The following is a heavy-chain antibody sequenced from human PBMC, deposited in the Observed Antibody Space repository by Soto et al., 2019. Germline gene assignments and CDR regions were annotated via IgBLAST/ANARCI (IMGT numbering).Heavy chain of an antibody. J-gene: IGHJ4*02. Sequence: ASVKVSCKASGYTFTSYGISWVRQAPGQGLEWMGWISAYNGNTNYAQKLQGRVTMTTATSTSTAYMELRSLRSDDTAVYYCARAKSSGGSGYYGYWGQGTLVTVSS. V-gene: IGHV1-18*04. D-gene: IGHD3-22*01. CDR2: ISAYNGNT. CDR3: ARAKSSGGSGYYGY. CDR1: GYTFTSYG.